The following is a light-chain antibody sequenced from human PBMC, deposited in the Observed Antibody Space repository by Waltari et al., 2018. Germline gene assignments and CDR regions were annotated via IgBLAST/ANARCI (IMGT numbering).Light chain of an antibody. CDR3: LQRSDWPPVYT. CDR1: ESVNSS. J-gene: IGKJ2*01. Sequence: MLLTRSQAILSLSPGERAIVSCRASESVNSSLTWYQQKGGKAPRLLIYDDDKRATGIPARFSGSGSGTDFTLTISRLEPEDFGVYYCLQRSDWPPVYTFGQGTNLEIK. CDR2: DDD. V-gene: IGKV3-11*01.